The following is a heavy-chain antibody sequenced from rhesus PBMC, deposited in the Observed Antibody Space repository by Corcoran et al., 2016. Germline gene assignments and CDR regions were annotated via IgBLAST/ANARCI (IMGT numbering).Heavy chain of an antibody. CDR2: IYGSSGST. CDR1: GGSISSGYD. CDR3: ARDRVLDY. V-gene: IGHV4-76*01. J-gene: IGHJ4*01. D-gene: IGHD2-39*01. Sequence: QVQLQESGPGVVKPSETLSLTCAVSGGSISSGYDGSWLRKPLGMGLECIGYIYGSSGSTNYNPSLKNRVTISKDASKNQFSLKLSSVTSADTSVYYCARDRVLDYWGQGVLVTVSS.